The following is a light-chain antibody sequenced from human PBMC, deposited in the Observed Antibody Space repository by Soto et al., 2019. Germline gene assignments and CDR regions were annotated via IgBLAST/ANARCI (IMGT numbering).Light chain of an antibody. CDR1: QSFNSIY. Sequence: EMVLTKSPGRRAWSEGECATLPCRASQSFNSIYLAWYQQKPGQAPRLLIYGASSRATGIPDRFSGSGSGTDFTLTISRLEPEDFAVYYCQQYGSSPRTFGQGTKVDIK. CDR2: GAS. J-gene: IGKJ1*01. V-gene: IGKV3-20*01. CDR3: QQYGSSPRT.